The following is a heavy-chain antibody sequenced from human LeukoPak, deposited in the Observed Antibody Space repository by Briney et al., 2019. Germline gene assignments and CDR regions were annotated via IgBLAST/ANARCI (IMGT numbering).Heavy chain of an antibody. D-gene: IGHD1-26*01. V-gene: IGHV3-48*03. CDR3: ARGAGSYPFFDY. CDR2: ISNSGNTI. J-gene: IGHJ4*01. Sequence: GGSPRLSCAASGFTFGIYEMNWVRQAPGKGPEWISYISNSGNTIYYGDSVKGRFTISGDNAKNSLYLQMNSPRAEDTAIYYCARGAGSYPFFDYWGQEPWSPSPQ. CDR1: GFTFGIYE.